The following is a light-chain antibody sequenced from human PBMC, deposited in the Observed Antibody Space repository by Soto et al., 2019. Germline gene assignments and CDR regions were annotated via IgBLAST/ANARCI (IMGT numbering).Light chain of an antibody. J-gene: IGKJ1*01. CDR1: QSVSSN. Sequence: EIVMTQSPATLSVSPGETATLSCRASQSVSSNLAWYQQKPGQAPRLLIYDASTRATGIPARFSGSGSGTEFTLTINNLQSEGFAVYYCQQYYYWPETFGQGTKVDI. CDR3: QQYYYWPET. V-gene: IGKV3-15*01. CDR2: DAS.